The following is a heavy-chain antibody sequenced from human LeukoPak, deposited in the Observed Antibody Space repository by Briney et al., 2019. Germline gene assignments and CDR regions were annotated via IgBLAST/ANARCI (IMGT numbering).Heavy chain of an antibody. CDR2: ISSNGGST. J-gene: IGHJ4*02. V-gene: IGHV3-64*01. Sequence: PGGSLRLSCAASGFTSSSFSMHWVRQAPGKGLESVSAISSNGGSTYYANSVKGRFTISRDNSKNTLYLQMGSLRAEDMAVYYCAREYYGGYVDYWGQGTLVTVSS. D-gene: IGHD3-10*01. CDR1: GFTSSSFS. CDR3: AREYYGGYVDY.